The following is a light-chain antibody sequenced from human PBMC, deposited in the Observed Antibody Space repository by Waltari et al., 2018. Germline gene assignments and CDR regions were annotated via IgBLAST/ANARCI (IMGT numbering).Light chain of an antibody. Sequence: DIQMTQSPSSVSASVGDSVTITCRASQGIGTWLAWYQQKPGKAPKVLIYGASTLLTGVPSRFSGSGSGTEFTLTITGLQPEDFATYFCQQGNSFPPTFGQGTRVEV. CDR2: GAS. CDR1: QGIGTW. J-gene: IGKJ1*01. V-gene: IGKV1-12*01. CDR3: QQGNSFPPT.